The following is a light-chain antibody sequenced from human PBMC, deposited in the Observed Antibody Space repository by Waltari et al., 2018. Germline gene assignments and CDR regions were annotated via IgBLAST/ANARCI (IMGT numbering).Light chain of an antibody. CDR1: QSVSSNY. J-gene: IGKJ2*01. Sequence: CSASQSVSSNYLAWYQQKPGQAPRLLIYGASSRATGSPDRFSGSGSGTDFTLTISRLEPEDFAVYYCQQYGSSPLTFGQGTKLEIK. V-gene: IGKV3-20*01. CDR3: QQYGSSPLT. CDR2: GAS.